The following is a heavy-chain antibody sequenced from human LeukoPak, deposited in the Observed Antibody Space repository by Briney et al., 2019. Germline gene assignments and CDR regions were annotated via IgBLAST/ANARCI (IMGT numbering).Heavy chain of an antibody. J-gene: IGHJ4*02. CDR1: GFTFDDYA. V-gene: IGHV3-9*01. CDR2: ISWNSGSI. CDR3: AKAGGSGSYYNVADY. Sequence: PGRSLRLSCAASGFTFDDYAMHWVRQAPGKGLEWVSGISWNSGSIGYADSVKGRFTISRDNAKNSLYLQMNSLRTEDTAVYYCAKAGGSGSYYNVADYWGQGTLVTVSS. D-gene: IGHD3-10*01.